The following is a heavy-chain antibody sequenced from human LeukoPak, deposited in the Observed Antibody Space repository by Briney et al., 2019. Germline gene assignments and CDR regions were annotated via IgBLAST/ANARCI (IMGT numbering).Heavy chain of an antibody. CDR1: GFTFSSDA. D-gene: IGHD6-19*01. V-gene: IGHV3-23*01. Sequence: GGSLRLSCAASGFTFSSDAMSWVRQAPGKGLEWVSTNGGGGTTYYADSVKGRFTISRDNSKNTLYLQMSSLRAEDTAVYYCAREVYASGWSSFDYWGQGSLVTVSS. J-gene: IGHJ4*02. CDR3: AREVYASGWSSFDY. CDR2: NGGGGTT.